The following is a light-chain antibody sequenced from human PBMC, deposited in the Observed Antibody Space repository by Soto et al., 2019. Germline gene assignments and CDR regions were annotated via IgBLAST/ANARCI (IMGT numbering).Light chain of an antibody. CDR3: QQRSDWPPYT. Sequence: EIVLTQSPATLSLSPGERVTLSCRASQSVSFYLAWYQQKPGQAPRLLIYDASNRATGIPARFSGSGSGTDFTLTISSLEPEDFAVYYCQQRSDWPPYTFGQGTKLQIK. J-gene: IGKJ2*01. V-gene: IGKV3-11*01. CDR1: QSVSFY. CDR2: DAS.